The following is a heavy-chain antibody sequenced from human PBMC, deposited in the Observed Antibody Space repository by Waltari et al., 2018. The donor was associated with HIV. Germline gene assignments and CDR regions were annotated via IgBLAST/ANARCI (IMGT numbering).Heavy chain of an antibody. CDR1: GFTFRSFT. D-gene: IGHD6-19*01. CDR3: ARGAYSSGWTFDY. V-gene: IGHV3-30*04. CDR2: ISYDGSNK. J-gene: IGHJ4*02. Sequence: QVQLVESGGGVVRPGRSLRLPCAASGFTFRSFTMHWVHQAPGKGLEWVALISYDGSNKYYADSVKGRFTISRDDSKNTLYLQMNSLRAEDTAVYYCARGAYSSGWTFDYWGQGTLVTVSS.